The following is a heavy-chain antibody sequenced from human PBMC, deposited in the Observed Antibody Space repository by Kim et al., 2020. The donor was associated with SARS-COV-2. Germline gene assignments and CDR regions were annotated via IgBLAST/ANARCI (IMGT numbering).Heavy chain of an antibody. CDR3: ARYGPQWLGPYYYYGMDV. V-gene: IGHV4-34*01. CDR2: INHSGST. Sequence: SETLSLTCAVYGGSFSGYYWSWIRQPPGKGLEWIGEINHSGSTNYNPSLKSRVTISVDTSKNQFSLKLSSVTAADTAVYYCARYGPQWLGPYYYYGMDVWGQGTTVTVSS. CDR1: GGSFSGYY. J-gene: IGHJ6*02. D-gene: IGHD6-19*01.